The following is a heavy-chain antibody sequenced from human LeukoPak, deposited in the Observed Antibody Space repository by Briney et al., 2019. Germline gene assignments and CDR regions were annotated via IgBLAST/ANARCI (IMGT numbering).Heavy chain of an antibody. J-gene: IGHJ4*02. CDR2: MSTNSGSS. D-gene: IGHD1-26*01. Sequence: GASVKVSCKTSGYIFTDYDIHWVRQATGQGLEWMGWMSTNSGSSGYAQKFQSRITMTRSTSTRTAYMEMITLTFDDTAVYYCARGSAWSHYDNWGQGTLVTVSP. V-gene: IGHV1-8*01. CDR3: ARGSAWSHYDN. CDR1: GYIFTDYD.